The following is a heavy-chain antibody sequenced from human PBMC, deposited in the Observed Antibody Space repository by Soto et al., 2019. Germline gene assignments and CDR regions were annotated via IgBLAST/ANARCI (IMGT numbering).Heavy chain of an antibody. Sequence: AGGSLRLSCAASGFTFSSYAMSWVRQAPGKGLEWVSAISGSGGSTYYADSVKGRFTISRDNSKNTLYLQMNSLRAEDTAVYYCAKDPSYYDFWSGNPHFDYWGQGTLVTVSS. V-gene: IGHV3-23*01. D-gene: IGHD3-3*01. CDR3: AKDPSYYDFWSGNPHFDY. J-gene: IGHJ4*02. CDR1: GFTFSSYA. CDR2: ISGSGGST.